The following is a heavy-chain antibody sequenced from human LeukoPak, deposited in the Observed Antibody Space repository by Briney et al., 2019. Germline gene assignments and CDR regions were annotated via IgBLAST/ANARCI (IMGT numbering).Heavy chain of an antibody. D-gene: IGHD4-11*01. CDR1: GFTFSNYG. Sequence: GGSLRLSCAASGFTFSNYGMHWVRQAPGKGLEWVAFIRYDGSNKYYADSVKGRFTISRENSKNTLYLQMNSLRAEDTAIYYCAREVTTMDDYYYYYMDVWGKGTTVTVSS. J-gene: IGHJ6*03. V-gene: IGHV3-30*02. CDR3: AREVTTMDDYYYYYMDV. CDR2: IRYDGSNK.